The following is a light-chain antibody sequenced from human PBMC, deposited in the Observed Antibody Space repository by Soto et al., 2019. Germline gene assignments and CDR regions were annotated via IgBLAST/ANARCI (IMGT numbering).Light chain of an antibody. Sequence: EIVLTQSPGTLSLSPGGRATLSCRASQSVSRNYVAWYQQKPGQAPRLLIYRASTRATGVPARFSGSGSGAEFTLTIRSLQSEDFAVYYCKQYNNWPKTFGQGTKVDI. V-gene: IGKV3-15*01. J-gene: IGKJ1*01. CDR2: RAS. CDR1: QSVSRN. CDR3: KQYNNWPKT.